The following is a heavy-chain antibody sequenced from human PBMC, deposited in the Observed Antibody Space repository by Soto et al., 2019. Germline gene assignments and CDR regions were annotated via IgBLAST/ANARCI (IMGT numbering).Heavy chain of an antibody. CDR2: MSSRSDYI. V-gene: IGHV3-21*01. D-gene: IGHD3-22*01. CDR3: ARRYYYDPENRDAFNI. Sequence: PGGSLRLSCVASGFTFSTYSMNWVRQAPGKGLEWVSSMSSRSDYIFYADSVKGRFTISRDNAKNSLYLQMNSLRAEDTAVYYCARRYYYDPENRDAFNIWGQGTLVTVS. CDR1: GFTFSTYS. J-gene: IGHJ3*02.